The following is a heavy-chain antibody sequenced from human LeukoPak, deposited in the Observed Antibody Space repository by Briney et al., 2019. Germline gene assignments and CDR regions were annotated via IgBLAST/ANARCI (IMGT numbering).Heavy chain of an antibody. CDR1: GGSISSGGYY. J-gene: IGHJ4*02. CDR3: ASPYYYGSGSYEVVEDY. D-gene: IGHD3-10*01. CDR2: IYHSGST. Sequence: PSETLSLTCTVSGGSISSGGYYWSWIRQPPGKGLEWIGYIYHSGSTYYNPSLKSRVTISVDRSKNQFSLKLSSVSAADTAVYYCASPYYYGSGSYEVVEDYWGQGTLVTVSS. V-gene: IGHV4-30-2*01.